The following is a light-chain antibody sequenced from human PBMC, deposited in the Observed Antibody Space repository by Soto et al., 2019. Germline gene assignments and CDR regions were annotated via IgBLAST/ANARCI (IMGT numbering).Light chain of an antibody. J-gene: IGKJ1*01. CDR1: QSVSSNY. CDR2: GAS. Sequence: DIVLTQSPGTLSLSPGERATLSCRASQSVSSNYLAWYQQKPGQAPRLLIYGASSGVTGIPDRFSGSGSGTDFTLTISRLEPDDLAVYYCQQYVTSPWMVGQGTKVEIK. CDR3: QQYVTSPWM. V-gene: IGKV3-20*01.